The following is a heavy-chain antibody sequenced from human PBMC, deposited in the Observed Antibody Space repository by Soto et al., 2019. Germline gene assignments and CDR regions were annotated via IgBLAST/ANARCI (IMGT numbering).Heavy chain of an antibody. V-gene: IGHV3-53*02. J-gene: IGHJ4*02. Sequence: EVQLVETGGGLIQPGGSLRLSCAASGFTVSSNYMSWVRQAPGKGLEWVSVIYSGGSTYYSDSVKGRFTISRDNSKNTLYLQMNSLRAEDTAVDYCARGQTSQGLFDYWGQGTLVTVSS. CDR2: IYSGGST. CDR1: GFTVSSNY. CDR3: ARGQTSQGLFDY.